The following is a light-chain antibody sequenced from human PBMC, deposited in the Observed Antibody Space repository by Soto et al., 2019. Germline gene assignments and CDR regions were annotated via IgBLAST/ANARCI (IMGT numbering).Light chain of an antibody. CDR2: DVI. V-gene: IGLV2-11*01. J-gene: IGLJ2*01. CDR1: SSDVGGYNS. Sequence: QSVLTQPRSVSGSPGQSVTVSCIGTSSDVGGYNSVSWYQEHPGKAPKLMIYDVIKRPSGVPDRFSGSKSGTSASLAISGLQSDDEADYYCATWDDSLNGVVFGGGTQLTVL. CDR3: ATWDDSLNGVV.